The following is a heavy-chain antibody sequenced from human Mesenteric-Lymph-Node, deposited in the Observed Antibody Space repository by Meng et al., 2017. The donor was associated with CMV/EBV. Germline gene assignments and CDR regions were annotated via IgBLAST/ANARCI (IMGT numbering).Heavy chain of an antibody. CDR1: GITFSDYW. J-gene: IGHJ6*02. CDR2: IKQDGSEQ. D-gene: IGHD1-14*01. CDR3: ARGTGYYYYGMDV. Sequence: GESLKISCAASGITFSDYWMSWVRQAPGKGLEWVANIKQDGSEQYYVDSVKGRFTISRDNAKNSLYLQMNSLRAEDTAVYYCARGTGYYYYGMDVWGQGTTVTVSS. V-gene: IGHV3-7*01.